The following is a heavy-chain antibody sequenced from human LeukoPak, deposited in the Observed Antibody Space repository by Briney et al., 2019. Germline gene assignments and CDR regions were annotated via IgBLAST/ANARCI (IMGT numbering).Heavy chain of an antibody. Sequence: GASVKVSCKVSGYTLTELSMHWVRQAPGKGLEWMGGFEPEDGETIYAQKFQGRVTMTADTSTSTAYMELRSLRSDDTAVYYCARDGRRYCSGGSCYSDIWGQGTMVTVSS. D-gene: IGHD2-15*01. V-gene: IGHV1-24*01. J-gene: IGHJ3*02. CDR3: ARDGRRYCSGGSCYSDI. CDR1: GYTLTELS. CDR2: FEPEDGET.